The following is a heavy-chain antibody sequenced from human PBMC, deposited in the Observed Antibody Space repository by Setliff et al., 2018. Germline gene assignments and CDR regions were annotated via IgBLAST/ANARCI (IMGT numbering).Heavy chain of an antibody. CDR2: TIPSFGST. CDR1: GGTFRSYG. V-gene: IGHV1-69*05. CDR3: VREGVDSRSSTDYRYYMDV. Sequence: SVKVSCKASGGTFRSYGISWVRQAPGQGLEWMGGTIPSFGSTNYAQKFQDRVTIITDESTSTAYMQLSSLGSEDTAVYYCVREGVDSRSSTDYRYYMDVWGKGTTVTVSS. D-gene: IGHD3-22*01. J-gene: IGHJ6*03.